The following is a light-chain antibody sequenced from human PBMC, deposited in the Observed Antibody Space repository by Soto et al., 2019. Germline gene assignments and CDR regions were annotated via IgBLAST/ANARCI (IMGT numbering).Light chain of an antibody. Sequence: EIVLTQSPGTLSLSPGERATLSCRASQSVRTNYLAWYQQKRGQAPWLLIYGAFNRAGGVPDRFSGSGSGTDFTLTISRLEPEDFAVYYCQQRHMWPITFGQGTRLEIK. CDR3: QQRHMWPIT. V-gene: IGKV3-20*01. CDR2: GAF. CDR1: QSVRTNY. J-gene: IGKJ5*01.